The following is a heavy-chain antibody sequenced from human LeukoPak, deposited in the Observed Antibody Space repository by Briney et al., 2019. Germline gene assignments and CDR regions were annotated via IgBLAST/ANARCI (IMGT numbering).Heavy chain of an antibody. Sequence: ASVKVSCKASGYTFTSYDINWVRQATGQGLEWMGWMNPNSGNTGYAQKFQGRVTMTRNTSISTAYMELSSLRSEDTAVYYCNVVVPAAPHDAFDIWGQGTMATVSS. D-gene: IGHD2-2*01. CDR1: GYTFTSYD. CDR3: NVVVPAAPHDAFDI. V-gene: IGHV1-8*01. CDR2: MNPNSGNT. J-gene: IGHJ3*02.